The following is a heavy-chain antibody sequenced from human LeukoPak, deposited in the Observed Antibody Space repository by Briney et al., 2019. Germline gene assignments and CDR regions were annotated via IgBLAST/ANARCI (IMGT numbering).Heavy chain of an antibody. Sequence: GGSLRLSCAASGFTFSSYSMNWVRQAPGKGLEWVSRISSGSSHIYYADSLKGRFTISRDNAKNSLYLHMNSLRAEGTAVYYCARVGSSAYASYYYYDMDVWGQGTTVTVSS. D-gene: IGHD5-12*01. CDR3: ARVGSSAYASYYYYDMDV. J-gene: IGHJ6*02. CDR2: ISSGSSHI. V-gene: IGHV3-21*01. CDR1: GFTFSSYS.